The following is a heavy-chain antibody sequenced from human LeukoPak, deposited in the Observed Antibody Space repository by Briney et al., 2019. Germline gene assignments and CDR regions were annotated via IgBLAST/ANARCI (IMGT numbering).Heavy chain of an antibody. CDR3: ARDGEIPEAASFAP. V-gene: IGHV1-18*01. D-gene: IGHD6-13*01. CDR1: GYTYTTDG. J-gene: IGHJ5*02. Sequence: ASVKVSCKASGYTYTTDGISWVRQAPGQGLEWMGWIDTYSGKTNYAQKFQGRVTMTSDTSTSTAYMELRSLRSDDTAVYYCARDGEIPEAASFAPGGRGPRVTAS. CDR2: IDTYSGKT.